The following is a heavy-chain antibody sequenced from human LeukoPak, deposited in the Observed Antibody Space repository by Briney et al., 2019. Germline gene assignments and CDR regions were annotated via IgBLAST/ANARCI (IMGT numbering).Heavy chain of an antibody. CDR1: GGSISSGGYS. V-gene: IGHV4-30-2*01. Sequence: PSETLSLTCAVSGGSISSGGYSWSWIRQPPGKGLEWIGYIYHSGSTYYNPSLKSRVTISVDRSKNQFSLKLSSVTAADTAVYYCARDGDYGGLDYWGQGTLVTVSP. J-gene: IGHJ4*02. CDR3: ARDGDYGGLDY. D-gene: IGHD4-17*01. CDR2: IYHSGST.